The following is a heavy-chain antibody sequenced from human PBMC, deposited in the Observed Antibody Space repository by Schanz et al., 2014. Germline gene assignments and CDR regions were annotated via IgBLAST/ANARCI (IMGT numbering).Heavy chain of an antibody. V-gene: IGHV1-69*04. D-gene: IGHD3-16*01. CDR1: GGTFTSYA. J-gene: IGHJ6*02. CDR3: ATIGVNDYWRFGLDL. CDR2: IIPIVDIT. Sequence: QVQLVQSGAEVRKPGSSVRVSCTASGGTFTSYAFSWVRQAPGQGLEWMGRIIPIVDITNYAQKFLGRVTITADKSTSHDYMELKSLRSAATAVYYCATIGVNDYWRFGLDLWGQGTTVTVSS.